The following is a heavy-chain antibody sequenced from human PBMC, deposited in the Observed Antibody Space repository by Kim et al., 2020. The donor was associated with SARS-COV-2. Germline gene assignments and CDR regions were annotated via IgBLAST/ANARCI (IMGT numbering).Heavy chain of an antibody. CDR1: GFMFSSNA. Sequence: GGSLRPSCAASGFMFSSNAMNWARPAPGKGLEWVSGIGGDAQTYYADPVNGRFTISRDNSRNTPYLQMNSLRAADTAIYSCAKALCGFSPPDYWRPGTL. CDR2: IGGDAQT. V-gene: IGHV3-23*01. CDR3: AKALCGFSPPDY. D-gene: IGHD3-16*01. J-gene: IGHJ4*02.